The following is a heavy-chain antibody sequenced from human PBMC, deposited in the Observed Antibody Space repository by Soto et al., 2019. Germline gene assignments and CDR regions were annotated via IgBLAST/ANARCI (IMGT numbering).Heavy chain of an antibody. J-gene: IGHJ4*02. V-gene: IGHV1-2*06. Sequence: ASVKVSCKASGYTFTNYYIHWVRQAPGQGLEWVGLINPKTGTTNDAPKFQGRVTISVDTSKNQFSLKLSSVTAADTAVYYCARGSGSSGWYTPPYWGQGTLVTVSS. CDR3: ARGSGSSGWYTPPY. CDR2: INPKTGTT. CDR1: GYTFTNYY. D-gene: IGHD6-19*01.